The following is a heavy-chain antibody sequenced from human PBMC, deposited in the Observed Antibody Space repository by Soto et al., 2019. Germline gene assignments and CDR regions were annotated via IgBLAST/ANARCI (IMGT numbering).Heavy chain of an antibody. Sequence: PGESLKISCEGSGYKFGNYWIGWVRQTPGKGLEWMGIIYPGDSDTVYNPSFQGQVTMSVDKYINTAYLQWSSLQASDTGIYYGAGRMGPSIGWLDPWGQGTQVTVSS. CDR1: GYKFGNYW. CDR3: AGRMGPSIGWLDP. CDR2: IYPGDSDT. J-gene: IGHJ5*02. D-gene: IGHD2-15*01. V-gene: IGHV5-51*01.